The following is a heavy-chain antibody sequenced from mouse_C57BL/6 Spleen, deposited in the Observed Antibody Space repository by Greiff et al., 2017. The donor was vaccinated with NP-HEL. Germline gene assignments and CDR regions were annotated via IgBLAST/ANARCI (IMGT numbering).Heavy chain of an antibody. V-gene: IGHV5-9*01. Sequence: EVQRVESGGGLVKPGGSLKLSCAASGFTFSSYTMSWVRQTPEKRLEWVATISGGGGNTYYPDSVKGRFTISRDNAKNTLYLQMSSLRSEDTALYYCARHRGGNYEAWFAYWGQGTLVTVSA. J-gene: IGHJ3*01. D-gene: IGHD2-1*01. CDR2: ISGGGGNT. CDR3: ARHRGGNYEAWFAY. CDR1: GFTFSSYT.